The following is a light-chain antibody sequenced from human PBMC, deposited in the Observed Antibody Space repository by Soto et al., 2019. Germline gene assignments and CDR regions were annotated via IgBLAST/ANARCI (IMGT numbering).Light chain of an antibody. J-gene: IGLJ2*01. V-gene: IGLV2-14*01. CDR1: SSDIGGYDY. CDR3: TSYASGISHVV. CDR2: DVN. Sequence: QSALTQPASVSGSPGQSITLSCTGTSSDIGGYDYVSWYHRHPGKAPKLIIYDVNNRPSGVSNRFSGSKSGNTASLTISGLQAEDEADYYCTSYASGISHVVFGGGTKLTVL.